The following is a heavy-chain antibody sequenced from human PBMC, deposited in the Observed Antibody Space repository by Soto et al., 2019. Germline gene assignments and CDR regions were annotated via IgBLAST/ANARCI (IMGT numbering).Heavy chain of an antibody. Sequence: SESLSLTCNVSGSSISSAYYWGWVRQPPGRGLGWIWGVFHRGTTYYNPSLMSRVTISLDTSKNPFSLQLSSVSAADTAVYYCASDFWTGYPLVDYWGQGALVTVSS. V-gene: IGHV4-38-2*02. J-gene: IGHJ4*02. CDR1: GSSISSAYY. D-gene: IGHD3-3*01. CDR2: VFHRGTT. CDR3: ASDFWTGYPLVDY.